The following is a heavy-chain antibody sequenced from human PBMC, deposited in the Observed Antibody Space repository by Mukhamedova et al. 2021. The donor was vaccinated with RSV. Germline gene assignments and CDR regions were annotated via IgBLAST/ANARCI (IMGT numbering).Heavy chain of an antibody. V-gene: IGHV4-38-2*01. Sequence: QPPGKGLEWIGSIYHSGSTYYNPSLKSRVTISVDTSKNQFSLKLSSVTAADTAVYYCAGLNITIFGVVITFDYLGQGTLVTVSS. CDR3: AGLNITIFGVVITFDY. D-gene: IGHD3-3*01. CDR2: IYHSGST. J-gene: IGHJ4*02.